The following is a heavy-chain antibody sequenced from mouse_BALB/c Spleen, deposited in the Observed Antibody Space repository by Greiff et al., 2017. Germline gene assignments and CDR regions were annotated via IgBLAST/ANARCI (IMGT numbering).Heavy chain of an antibody. CDR2: IDPANGNT. V-gene: IGHV14-3*02. D-gene: IGHD3-2*01. CDR3: ALDSSGYGYAMDY. CDR1: GFNIKDTY. J-gene: IGHJ4*01. Sequence: EVQLQQSGAELVKPGASVKLSCTASGFNIKDTYMHWVKQRPEQGLEWIGRIDPANGNTKYDPKFQGKATITADTSSNTAYLQLSSLTSEDTAVYYCALDSSGYGYAMDYWGQGTSVTVAS.